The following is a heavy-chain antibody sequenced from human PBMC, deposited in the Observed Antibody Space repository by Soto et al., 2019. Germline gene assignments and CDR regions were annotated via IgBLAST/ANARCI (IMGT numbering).Heavy chain of an antibody. CDR1: GYTFTSYG. V-gene: IGHV1-18*01. D-gene: IGHD3-3*01. CDR2: ISAYNGNT. CDR3: ARDLPYYDVRSGSQRIPPGYYGMDV. Sequence: QVQLVQSGAEVKKPGASVKVSCKASGYTFTSYGISWVRQAPGQGLEWMGWISAYNGNTNNAQNFQGRVTMTTDTSTSTASMELRSLRADDTALDYCARDLPYYDVRSGSQRIPPGYYGMDVWGQGTTVTVSS. J-gene: IGHJ6*02.